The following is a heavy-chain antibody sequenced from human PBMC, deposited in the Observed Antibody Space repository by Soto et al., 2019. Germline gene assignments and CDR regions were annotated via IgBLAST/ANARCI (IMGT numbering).Heavy chain of an antibody. V-gene: IGHV3-23*01. J-gene: IGHJ3*02. CDR2: IRASVGTT. D-gene: IGHD3-10*01. Sequence: PGGSLILSCAASGFTFSSYAMNWVRQAPGKGLEWVSAIRASVGTTYYADSVKGRFTISRDNSKNTLYLQMNSLRDEDTAVYYCASGPSGAFDIWGQGTMVTVSS. CDR1: GFTFSSYA. CDR3: ASGPSGAFDI.